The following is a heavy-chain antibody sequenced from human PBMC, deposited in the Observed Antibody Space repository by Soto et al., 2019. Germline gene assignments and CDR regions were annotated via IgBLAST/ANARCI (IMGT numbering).Heavy chain of an antibody. CDR1: GGSISSSSYY. Sequence: QLQLQESGPGLVKPSETLSLTCTVSGGSISSSSYYWGWIRQPPGKGLEWIGSIYYSGSTYYNPSLKSRVTISVDTSKNQFSLKLSSVTAADTAVYYCARSIAIRRLLGYWGQGTLVTVSS. D-gene: IGHD6-13*01. CDR3: ARSIAIRRLLGY. CDR2: IYYSGST. V-gene: IGHV4-39*01. J-gene: IGHJ4*02.